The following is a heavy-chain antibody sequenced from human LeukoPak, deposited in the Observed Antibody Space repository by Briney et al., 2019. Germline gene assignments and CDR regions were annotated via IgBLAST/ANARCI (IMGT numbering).Heavy chain of an antibody. D-gene: IGHD3-22*01. Sequence: GGSLRLSCTAPGFTFGDYAMSWVRQAPGKGLEWVGFIRSKAYGGTTEYAASVKGRFTISRDDSKNSLYLQMNSLKTEDTAVYYCARLSDSSGYAYDYWGQGTLVTVSS. CDR3: ARLSDSSGYAYDY. CDR1: GFTFGDYA. V-gene: IGHV3-49*04. CDR2: IRSKAYGGTT. J-gene: IGHJ4*02.